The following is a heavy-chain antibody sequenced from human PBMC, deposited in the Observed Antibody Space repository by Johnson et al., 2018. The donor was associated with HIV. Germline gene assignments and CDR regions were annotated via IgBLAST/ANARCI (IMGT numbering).Heavy chain of an antibody. J-gene: IGHJ3*02. CDR3: RSHGTTDDAFDI. D-gene: IGHD1-7*01. CDR2: IRYDGSEK. Sequence: QVQLVESGGGVVQPGGSLRLSCAASGFTFSNYGLHWVRQAPGTGLEWVAFIRYDGSEKYYVDSVKGRFTISRDNAKNTLYLQMNSLSTEDSATYYCRSHGTTDDAFDIWGQGTMVTVSS. V-gene: IGHV3-30*02. CDR1: GFTFSNYG.